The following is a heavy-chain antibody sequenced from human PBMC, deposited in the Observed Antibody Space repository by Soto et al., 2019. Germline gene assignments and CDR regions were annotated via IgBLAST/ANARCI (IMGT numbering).Heavy chain of an antibody. D-gene: IGHD3-22*01. CDR2: IYYSGST. CDR1: GGSISSGGYY. CDR3: ARKYYYDSSGWNAFDI. J-gene: IGHJ3*02. V-gene: IGHV4-31*03. Sequence: QVQLQESGPGLVKPSQTLSLTCTVSGGSISSGGYYWSWIRQHPGKGLEWIGYIYYSGSTYYNPSLKSRVTISVDTSKNQFSLKLSSVTAADTAVYYCARKYYYDSSGWNAFDIWGQGTMVTVSS.